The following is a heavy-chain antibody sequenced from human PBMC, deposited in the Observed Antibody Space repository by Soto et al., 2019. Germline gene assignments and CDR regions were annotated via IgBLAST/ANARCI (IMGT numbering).Heavy chain of an antibody. CDR1: GGSFSGYY. CDR2: INHSGST. CDR3: ARGTDIVATSHY. D-gene: IGHD5-12*01. Sequence: QVQLQQWGAGLLKPSETLSLTCAVYGGSFSGYYWSWIRQPPGKGLEWIGEINHSGSTNYNPSLKSRVTISVDTSKNQFSLTLSSVTAADTAVYYCARGTDIVATSHYWGQGTLVTVSS. V-gene: IGHV4-34*01. J-gene: IGHJ4*02.